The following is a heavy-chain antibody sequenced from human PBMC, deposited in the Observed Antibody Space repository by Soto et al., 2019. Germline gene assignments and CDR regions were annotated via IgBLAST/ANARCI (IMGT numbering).Heavy chain of an antibody. CDR2: ISGSGGST. D-gene: IGHD6-6*01. Sequence: EVQLLESGGGLVQPGGSLSLSCAASGFTFSSYAMSWVRQAPGKGLEWVSAISGSGGSTYYADSVKGRFTISRDNSKNTRYLQMNRLRAEDTAVYYCAQTEYRSSLGVAFEYWGQGTLVTVSS. CDR3: AQTEYRSSLGVAFEY. V-gene: IGHV3-23*01. J-gene: IGHJ4*02. CDR1: GFTFSSYA.